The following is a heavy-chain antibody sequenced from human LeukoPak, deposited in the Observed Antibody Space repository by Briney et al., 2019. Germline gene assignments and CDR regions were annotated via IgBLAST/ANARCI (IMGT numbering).Heavy chain of an antibody. V-gene: IGHV3-23*01. J-gene: IGHJ4*02. CDR2: ISGSGGST. Sequence: GGSLRLSCAASGFTFDSYTMSWVRQAPGRGLEWVSAISGSGGSTHYADSVKGRFTISRDNAKNSLYLQMNSLRAEDTAVYYCARDPHYYDSSGYPGLDYWGQGTLVTVSS. CDR1: GFTFDSYT. D-gene: IGHD3-22*01. CDR3: ARDPHYYDSSGYPGLDY.